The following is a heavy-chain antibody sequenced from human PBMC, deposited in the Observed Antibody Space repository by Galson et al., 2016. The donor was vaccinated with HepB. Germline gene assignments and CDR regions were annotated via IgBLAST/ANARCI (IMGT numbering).Heavy chain of an antibody. CDR3: ARIYYEILTGLTPWYYFDS. D-gene: IGHD3-9*01. CDR2: IWYDGSEK. V-gene: IGHV3-33*01. Sequence: RLSCAASGFTFSNYGMHWVRQAPGKGLEWVAVIWYDGSEKYYADSVKGRFTISRDNSKNTLHLQMNSLRAEDTAVYYCARIYYEILTGLTPWYYFDSWGQGTLVTVSS. CDR1: GFTFSNYG. J-gene: IGHJ4*02.